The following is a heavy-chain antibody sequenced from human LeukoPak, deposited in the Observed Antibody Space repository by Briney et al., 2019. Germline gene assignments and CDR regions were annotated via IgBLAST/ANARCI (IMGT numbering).Heavy chain of an antibody. V-gene: IGHV4-61*02. D-gene: IGHD6-25*01. CDR3: ARSLLVGGYGAFDI. J-gene: IGHJ3*02. Sequence: PSETLSLTCTVSGGSISSGSYYWSWIRQPAGKGLEWIGRIYTSGSTNYNPSLKSRVTISVDTSKNQFSLKLSSVTAADTAVYYCARSLLVGGYGAFDIWGQGTMVTVSS. CDR1: GGSISSGSYY. CDR2: IYTSGST.